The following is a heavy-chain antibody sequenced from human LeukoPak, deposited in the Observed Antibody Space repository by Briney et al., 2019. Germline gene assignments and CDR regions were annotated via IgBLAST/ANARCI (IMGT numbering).Heavy chain of an antibody. D-gene: IGHD3-10*01. CDR1: GFTFSSYW. CDR3: ARDYYYGSGSYAY. CDR2: INRDGSEK. V-gene: IGHV3-7*01. J-gene: IGHJ4*02. Sequence: GGSLRLSCAASGFTFSSYWMSWVRQAPGKGLEWVANINRDGSEKYYVDSVKGRFTISRDNAKNSLYLQMNSLRAEDTAVYFCARDYYYGSGSYAYWGQGTLVTVSS.